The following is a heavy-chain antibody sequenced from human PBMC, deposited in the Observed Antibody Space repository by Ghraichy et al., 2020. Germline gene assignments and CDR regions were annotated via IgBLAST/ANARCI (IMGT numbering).Heavy chain of an antibody. D-gene: IGHD3-10*01. Sequence: LSLTCAASGFTFSGRGMHWVRQAPGQGLIWVSHIKNDGSATRYADSVKGRFTISRGNAQNTLYLQMSSLRAEDTAMYFCTSAAYASGAKIDYWGQGTLVTVSS. CDR1: GFTFSGRG. V-gene: IGHV3-74*01. CDR3: TSAAYASGAKIDY. CDR2: IKNDGSAT. J-gene: IGHJ4*02.